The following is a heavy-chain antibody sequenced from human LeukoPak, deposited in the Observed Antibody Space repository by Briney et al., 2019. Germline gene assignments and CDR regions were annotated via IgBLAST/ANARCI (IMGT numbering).Heavy chain of an antibody. V-gene: IGHV3-73*01. CDR2: IRSKANSYAT. D-gene: IGHD4-17*01. J-gene: IGHJ4*02. Sequence: GGSLRLSCAASGFTFSGSAMHWVRQASGKGLGWVGRIRSKANSYATAYAASVKGRFTISRDDSKNTAYLQMNSLKTEDTAVYYCARARYGDYVTFDYWGQGTLVTVSS. CDR3: ARARYGDYVTFDY. CDR1: GFTFSGSA.